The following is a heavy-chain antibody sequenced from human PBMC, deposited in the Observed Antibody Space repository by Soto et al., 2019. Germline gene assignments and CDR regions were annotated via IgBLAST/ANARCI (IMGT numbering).Heavy chain of an antibody. CDR3: VRDSGWPILNFDS. J-gene: IGHJ4*02. Sequence: QVQLVESGGGVVQPGRSLRLACAASGFDFRSYGIHWVRQAPGRGLGWVAAASYDGSETYYADSAKGRFTVSKEISKNTVFLQMNALRHEDTALYFCVRDSGWPILNFDSWGQGTLVTVSS. CDR2: ASYDGSET. D-gene: IGHD3-10*01. CDR1: GFDFRSYG. V-gene: IGHV3-30*03.